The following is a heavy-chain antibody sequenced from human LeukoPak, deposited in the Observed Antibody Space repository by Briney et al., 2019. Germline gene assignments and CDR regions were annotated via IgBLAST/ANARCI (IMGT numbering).Heavy chain of an antibody. CDR2: IHYTGST. CDR3: ARLSKDTVVLPAAMAHYFDY. D-gene: IGHD2-2*01. CDR1: GGSISGYY. Sequence: SETLSLTCTVSGGSISGYYWSWIRQPPGQGLQFIGYIHYTGSTNYNPSLESRVTLSVDTSKTKCSVKLRSVTAADTAVYYCARLSKDTVVLPAAMAHYFDYWGQGTLVTVSS. J-gene: IGHJ4*02. V-gene: IGHV4-59*08.